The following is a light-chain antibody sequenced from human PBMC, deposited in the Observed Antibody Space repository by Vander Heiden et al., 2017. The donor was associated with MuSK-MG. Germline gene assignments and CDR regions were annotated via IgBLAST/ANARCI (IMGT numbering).Light chain of an antibody. Sequence: DIVMSQSPDSLAVSLSERATMNRKSSQSHLYSSNNNNYLAWYQLKPGQPPKLLLYWVSTRESAVLDEFSGSRSARDFTLTIISLLAADVAVYYCWLDDNNPSTFGQGTKLEIK. CDR1: QSHLYSSNNNNY. CDR2: WVS. V-gene: IGKV4-1*01. CDR3: WLDDNNPST. J-gene: IGKJ2*01.